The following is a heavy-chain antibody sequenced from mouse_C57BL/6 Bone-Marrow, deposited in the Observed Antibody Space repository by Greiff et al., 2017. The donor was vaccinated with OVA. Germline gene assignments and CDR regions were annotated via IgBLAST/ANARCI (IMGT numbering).Heavy chain of an antibody. D-gene: IGHD1-1*01. J-gene: IGHJ3*01. Sequence: EVKLVESGGGLVKPGGSLKLSCAASGFTFSSYAMSWVRQTPEKRLEWVATISDGGSYTYYPDNVKGRFTISRDNAKNNLYLQMSHLKSEDTAMYYCASPSSPWFAYWGQGTLVTVSA. CDR3: ASPSSPWFAY. CDR2: ISDGGSYT. V-gene: IGHV5-4*03. CDR1: GFTFSSYA.